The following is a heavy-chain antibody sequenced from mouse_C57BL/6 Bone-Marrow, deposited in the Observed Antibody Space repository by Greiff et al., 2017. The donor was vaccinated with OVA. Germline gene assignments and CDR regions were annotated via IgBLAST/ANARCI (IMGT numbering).Heavy chain of an antibody. D-gene: IGHD2-3*01. J-gene: IGHJ2*01. V-gene: IGHV1-64*01. CDR3: AREGRWLLPYFDY. Sequence: QVQLQQPGAELVKPGASVKLSCKASGYTFTSYWMHWVKQRPGQGLEWIGMIHPNSGSTNYNEKFKSKATLTVDKSSSTAYMQLSSLTSEDSAVYYCAREGRWLLPYFDYWGQGTTLTVSS. CDR2: IHPNSGST. CDR1: GYTFTSYW.